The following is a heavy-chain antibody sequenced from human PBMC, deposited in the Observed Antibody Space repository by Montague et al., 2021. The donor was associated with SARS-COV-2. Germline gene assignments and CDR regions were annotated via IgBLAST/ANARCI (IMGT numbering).Heavy chain of an antibody. CDR2: ISDSGST. D-gene: IGHD2/OR15-2a*01. Sequence: SETLSLTCTVSGGSLNNYFWSWIRQPPGKGLEWVGYISDSGSTKYNPSLQSRVTISVDTARNQFSLKLLSVTAADTAFYYCARVNSRGAGEYWGQGIMVSVSS. V-gene: IGHV4-59*08. CDR1: GGSLNNYF. J-gene: IGHJ4*02. CDR3: ARVNSRGAGEY.